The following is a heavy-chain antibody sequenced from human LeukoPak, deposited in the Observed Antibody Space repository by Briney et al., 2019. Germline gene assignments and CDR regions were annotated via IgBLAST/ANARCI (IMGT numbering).Heavy chain of an antibody. J-gene: IGHJ4*02. CDR3: ARGDDYGDYWGLY. V-gene: IGHV4-30-2*01. CDR1: GGSISSGGYY. Sequence: SQTLSLTCTVSGGSISSGGYYWSWIRQPPGKGLEWIGYIYHSGSTYYNPSLKSRVTISVDRSKNQFSLKLSSVTAADTAVYYCARGDDYGDYWGLYWGQGTLVTVSS. D-gene: IGHD4-17*01. CDR2: IYHSGST.